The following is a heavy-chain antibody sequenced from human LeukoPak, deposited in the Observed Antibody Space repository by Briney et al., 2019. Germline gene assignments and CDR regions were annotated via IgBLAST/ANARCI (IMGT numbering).Heavy chain of an antibody. V-gene: IGHV4-59*08. J-gene: IGHJ1*01. CDR3: ARGGIAVAGNPGDFQH. Sequence: SETLSLTCTVSGGSISSYYWSWIRQPPGKGLEWIGYIYYSGSTNYNPSLKSRVTISVDTSKNQFSLKLSSVTAADTAVYYCARGGIAVAGNPGDFQHWGQGTLVTVSS. D-gene: IGHD6-19*01. CDR2: IYYSGST. CDR1: GGSISSYY.